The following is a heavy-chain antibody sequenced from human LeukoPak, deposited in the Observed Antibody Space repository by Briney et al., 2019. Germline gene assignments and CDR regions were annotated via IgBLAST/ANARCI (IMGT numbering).Heavy chain of an antibody. CDR1: GFTFSSYA. CDR2: ISGSGGST. Sequence: GGSLRLSCAASGFTFSSYAMSWVRQAPGKGLEWVSAISGSGGSTYYADSVKGRFTISRDNSKNTLYLQMNSLRAEDTAVYYCAKVIYYCSSTSCYGFDYWGQGTLVTVSS. D-gene: IGHD2-2*01. CDR3: AKVIYYCSSTSCYGFDY. V-gene: IGHV3-23*01. J-gene: IGHJ4*02.